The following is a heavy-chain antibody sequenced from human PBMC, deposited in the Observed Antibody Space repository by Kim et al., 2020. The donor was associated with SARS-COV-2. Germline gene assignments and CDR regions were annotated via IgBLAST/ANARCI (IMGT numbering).Heavy chain of an antibody. Sequence: SQTLSLTCAISGDSVSSNSAAWNWIRQSPSRGLEWLGRTYYRSKWYNDYAVSVKSRITINPDTSKNQFSLQLNSVTPEDTAVYYCARDSWDWWVGSLNDGWYFDLWGRGTLVTVSS. CDR3: ARDSWDWWVGSLNDGWYFDL. V-gene: IGHV6-1*01. CDR2: TYYRSKWYN. D-gene: IGHD2-8*02. CDR1: GDSVSSNSAA. J-gene: IGHJ2*01.